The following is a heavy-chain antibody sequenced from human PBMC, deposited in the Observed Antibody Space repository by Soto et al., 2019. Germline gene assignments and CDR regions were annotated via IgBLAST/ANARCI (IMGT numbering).Heavy chain of an antibody. V-gene: IGHV3-23*01. CDR3: AKDQVALIVVVVVLDF. Sequence: GGSLRLSCVASGFTFSSYAMSWVRQAPGKGLEWVSSISDTGGRTYYADSVKGRFTISRDNSKNTLYLQMNSLRAEDTAVYYCAKDQVALIVVVVVLDFWGQGTLVTVSS. CDR2: ISDTGGRT. J-gene: IGHJ4*02. CDR1: GFTFSSYA. D-gene: IGHD3-22*01.